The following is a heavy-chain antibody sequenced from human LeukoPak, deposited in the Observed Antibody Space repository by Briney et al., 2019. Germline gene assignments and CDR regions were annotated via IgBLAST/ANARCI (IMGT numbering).Heavy chain of an antibody. V-gene: IGHV4-34*01. CDR3: ARGFVVVPAAMLAWLDP. CDR1: GGSFSGYY. CDR2: INHSGST. D-gene: IGHD2-2*01. J-gene: IGHJ5*02. Sequence: KPSETLSLTCAVYGGSFSGYYWSWIRQPPGKGLEWIGEINHSGSTNYNPSLKSRVTISVDTSKNQFSLKLSSVTTADTAVYYCARGFVVVPAAMLAWLDPWGQGTLVTVSS.